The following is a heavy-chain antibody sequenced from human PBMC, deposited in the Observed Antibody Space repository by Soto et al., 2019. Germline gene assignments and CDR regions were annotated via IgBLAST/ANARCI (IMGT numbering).Heavy chain of an antibody. D-gene: IGHD4-4*01. V-gene: IGHV3-48*01. CDR3: ARASTVTSVGWFDP. J-gene: IGHJ5*02. CDR1: GFTFSSYS. Sequence: GGSLRRSCAASGFTFSSYSMNWFRQAPWKGLEWVSYISSSSSTIYYADSVKGRFTISRDNAQNSLYLKMTSLRAEDTAVYYCARASTVTSVGWFDPWGQGTLVTVSS. CDR2: ISSSSSTI.